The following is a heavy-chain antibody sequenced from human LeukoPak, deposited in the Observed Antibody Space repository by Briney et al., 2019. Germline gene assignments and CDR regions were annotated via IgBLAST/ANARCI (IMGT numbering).Heavy chain of an antibody. J-gene: IGHJ4*02. CDR2: IYSGGST. CDR1: GFTFSTYA. V-gene: IGHV3-66*01. Sequence: PGGSLRLSCAASGFTFSTYAMNWVRQAPGKGLEWVSVIYSGGSTYYADSVKGRFTISRDNSKNTLYLQMNSLRAEDTAVYYCARGEVINYWGQGTLVTVSS. CDR3: ARGEVINY. D-gene: IGHD3-22*01.